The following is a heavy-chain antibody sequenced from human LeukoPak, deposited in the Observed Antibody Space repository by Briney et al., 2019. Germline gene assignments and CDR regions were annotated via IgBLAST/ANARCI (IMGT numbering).Heavy chain of an antibody. V-gene: IGHV3-7*01. J-gene: IGHJ4*02. D-gene: IGHD4-23*01. CDR3: AKEPPETTVVTPPDY. Sequence: GGSLRLSCAASGFTFNTYTMNWVRQAPGKGLEWVANIRQDGDTKYYVDSVKGRFTISRDNAMNSLYLQMNSLRAEDTAVYYCAKEPPETTVVTPPDYWGQGTLVTVSS. CDR1: GFTFNTYT. CDR2: IRQDGDTK.